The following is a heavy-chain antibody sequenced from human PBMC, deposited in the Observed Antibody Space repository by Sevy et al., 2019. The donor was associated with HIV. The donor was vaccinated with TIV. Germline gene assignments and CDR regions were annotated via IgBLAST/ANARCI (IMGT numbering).Heavy chain of an antibody. D-gene: IGHD3-3*01. CDR2: IFYSGTT. Sequence: SETLSLTCTVSGGSISATSYYWGWIRQPPGKGLEWIATIFYSGTTYYRPSFKRRVAISVDTSKNQFSLRLSSVTAPDTAIYFSARTQGAKTEGDSSYYTSAGYSYFVSWGQGTLVTVSS. CDR1: GGSISATSYY. V-gene: IGHV4-39*01. CDR3: ARTQGAKTEGDSSYYTSAGYSYFVS. J-gene: IGHJ4*02.